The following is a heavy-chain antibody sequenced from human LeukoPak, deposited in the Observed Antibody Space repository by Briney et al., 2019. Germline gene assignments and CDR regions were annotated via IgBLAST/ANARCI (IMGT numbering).Heavy chain of an antibody. V-gene: IGHV1-2*02. CDR2: INPNSGGT. CDR3: ASRYCSGGSCSPDAFDI. CDR1: GYTFTGYY. D-gene: IGHD2-15*01. J-gene: IGHJ3*02. Sequence: ASVKVSCKASGYTFTGYYMHWVRQAPGQELEWMGWINPNSGGTNYAQKFQGRVTMTRDTSISTAYMELSRLRSDDTAEYYCASRYCSGGSCSPDAFDIWGQGTMVTVSS.